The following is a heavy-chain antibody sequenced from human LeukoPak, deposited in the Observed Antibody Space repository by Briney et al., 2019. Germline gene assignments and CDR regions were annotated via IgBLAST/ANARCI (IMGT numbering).Heavy chain of an antibody. D-gene: IGHD4-17*01. Sequence: SSETLSLTCTVSGGSTSSHFWTWIRQPPGKGLEWLGYVYNSGSTNYNPSLQSRVTMTLDASKNQFYLRLTSVTAADTAVYFCARGDYGVFDAFDVWGQGTVVTVSS. CDR2: VYNSGST. V-gene: IGHV4-59*08. J-gene: IGHJ3*01. CDR1: GGSTSSHF. CDR3: ARGDYGVFDAFDV.